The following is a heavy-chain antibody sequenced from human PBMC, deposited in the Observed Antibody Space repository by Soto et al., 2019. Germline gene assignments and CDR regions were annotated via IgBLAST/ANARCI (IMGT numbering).Heavy chain of an antibody. CDR1: EFSFSDAW. D-gene: IGHD3-16*01. V-gene: IGHV3-15*01. J-gene: IGHJ4*02. Sequence: EVQLVESGGGLVQPGGSLRLSCAASEFSFSDAWMIWVRQAPGKGLQWVGRIKSKSDGETTDYAAPVKGRVAISRDDSKKTVYLRMNSLKTEDTATYFCTTQGGGDDIYFDYWGQGTLVAVSS. CDR2: IKSKSDGETT. CDR3: TTQGGGDDIYFDY.